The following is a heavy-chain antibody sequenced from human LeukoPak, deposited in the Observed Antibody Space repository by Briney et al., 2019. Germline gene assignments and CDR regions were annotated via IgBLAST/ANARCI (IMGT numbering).Heavy chain of an antibody. J-gene: IGHJ5*02. V-gene: IGHV3-23*01. Sequence: PGGSLRLSCAAAGFTFNNYAMSWVRQAPGKGLKWVSGISSGGSTYYADSVKGRFTISRDNSKNTLYLQMNSLRAEDTAVYYCAKDISSGWSNFDPWGQGTLVTVSS. CDR1: GFTFNNYA. CDR2: ISSGGST. CDR3: AKDISSGWSNFDP. D-gene: IGHD6-19*01.